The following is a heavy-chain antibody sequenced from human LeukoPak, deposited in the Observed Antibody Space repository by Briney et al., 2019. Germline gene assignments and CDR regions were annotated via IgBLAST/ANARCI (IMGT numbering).Heavy chain of an antibody. CDR2: INAGNGNT. CDR1: GYSFSTYT. CDR3: AREIDRDDYNRFFDY. Sequence: ASVKVSCTASGYSFSTYTMHWVRQAPGRRLEWMGWINAGNGNTKYSQNFQGRVTITRDTSANTAYMEMSSLRSEDTAVYYCAREIDRDDYNRFFDYWGQGTLVSVSS. J-gene: IGHJ4*02. V-gene: IGHV1-3*01. D-gene: IGHD5-24*01.